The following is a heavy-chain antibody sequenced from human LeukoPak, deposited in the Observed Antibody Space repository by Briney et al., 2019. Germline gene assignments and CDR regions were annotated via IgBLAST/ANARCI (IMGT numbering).Heavy chain of an antibody. V-gene: IGHV4-34*01. Sequence: GSLRLSCAASGFTFSNYAMSWVRQPPGKGLEWIGEINHSGSTNYNPSLKSRVTISVDTSKNQFSLKLSSVTAADTAVYYCARSDFWSGYYNHWGQGTLVTVSS. CDR3: ARSDFWSGYYNH. CDR1: GFTFSNYA. CDR2: INHSGST. J-gene: IGHJ5*02. D-gene: IGHD3-3*01.